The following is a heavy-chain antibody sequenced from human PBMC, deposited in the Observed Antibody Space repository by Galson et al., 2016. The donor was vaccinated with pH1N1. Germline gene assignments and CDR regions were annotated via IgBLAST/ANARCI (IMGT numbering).Heavy chain of an antibody. CDR2: IIPIFGTA. D-gene: IGHD5-18*01. J-gene: IGHJ3*02. CDR3: ASPSRPPREIHLWSPNDAFDI. Sequence: SVKVSCKASGGTFSSYAINWVRQAPGQGLEWMGGIIPIFGTANYAQKFQGRVTITADESTSTAYMELSSLRSEDTAWYYGASPSRPPREIHLWSPNDAFDIWGQGTMVTVSS. V-gene: IGHV1-69*13. CDR1: GGTFSSYA.